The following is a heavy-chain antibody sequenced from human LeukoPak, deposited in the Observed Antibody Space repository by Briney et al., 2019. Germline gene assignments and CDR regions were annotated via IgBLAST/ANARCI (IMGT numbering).Heavy chain of an antibody. Sequence: GGSLRLSCAASGFTFSNYGMHWVRQAPGKGLEWVTFIRSDGSIEYYADSVKGRFTISRDNSKNTLYLQMNSLRAEDTAVYYCAKKCSGSYFSFDFWGQGTVVTVSS. D-gene: IGHD1-26*01. CDR2: IRSDGSIE. CDR1: GFTFSNYG. V-gene: IGHV3-30*02. CDR3: AKKCSGSYFSFDF. J-gene: IGHJ3*01.